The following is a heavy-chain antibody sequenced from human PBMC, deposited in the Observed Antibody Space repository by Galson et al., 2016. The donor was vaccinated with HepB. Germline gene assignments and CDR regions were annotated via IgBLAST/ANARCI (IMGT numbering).Heavy chain of an antibody. V-gene: IGHV3-30-3*01. CDR1: GFSFRNFV. CDR3: ARDPIAAHPDYFDY. J-gene: IGHJ4*02. Sequence: SLRLSCAASGFSFRNFVIHWVRQAPGKGLEWVAVMSSAGGVKLYADSVKGRFTISRDNSKSTLYLQMTSLTAEDTAVYYCARDPIAAHPDYFDYWGQGTLATVSS. D-gene: IGHD6-6*01. CDR2: MSSAGGVK.